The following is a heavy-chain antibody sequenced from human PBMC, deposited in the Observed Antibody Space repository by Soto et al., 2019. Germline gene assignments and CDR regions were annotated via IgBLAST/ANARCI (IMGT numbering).Heavy chain of an antibody. CDR2: IWYDGSNK. CDR1: GFTFSSYG. Sequence: CAASGFTFSSYGMHWVRQAPGKGLEWVAVIWYDGSNKYYADSVKGRFTISRDNSKNTLYLQMNSLRAEDTAVYYCARDGREEYCSSTSCYTRRYGMDVWGQGTTVTVSS. CDR3: ARDGREEYCSSTSCYTRRYGMDV. D-gene: IGHD2-2*02. J-gene: IGHJ6*02. V-gene: IGHV3-33*01.